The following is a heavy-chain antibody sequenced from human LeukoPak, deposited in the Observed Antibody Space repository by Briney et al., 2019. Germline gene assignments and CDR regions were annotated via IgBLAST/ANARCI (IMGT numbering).Heavy chain of an antibody. CDR1: GFLVSSSY. J-gene: IGHJ4*02. V-gene: IGHV3-53*01. Sequence: GGSLRLSCAASGFLVSSSYMNWVRQAPGKGLEWVSVLYSGGSTFYADSVKGRFTISRDNSKNTLYLQMNSLRTEDTAVYYCANYYGSGSYYHFDYWGQGTLVTVSS. D-gene: IGHD3-10*01. CDR2: LYSGGST. CDR3: ANYYGSGSYYHFDY.